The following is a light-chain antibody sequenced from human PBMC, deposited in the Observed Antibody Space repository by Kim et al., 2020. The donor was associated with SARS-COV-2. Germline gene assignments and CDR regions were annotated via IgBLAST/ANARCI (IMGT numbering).Light chain of an antibody. J-gene: IGLJ2*01. Sequence: QSALTQSRSVSGSPGQSVTISCTGTSSDVGGYNYVSWYQQFPGNAPRLMIYDVNKRPSGVPDRFSASKSGNTASLTISGLQADDEADYYCCSYAGGYTQVAFGRGTKLTVL. CDR3: CSYAGGYTQVA. V-gene: IGLV2-11*01. CDR2: DVN. CDR1: SSDVGGYNY.